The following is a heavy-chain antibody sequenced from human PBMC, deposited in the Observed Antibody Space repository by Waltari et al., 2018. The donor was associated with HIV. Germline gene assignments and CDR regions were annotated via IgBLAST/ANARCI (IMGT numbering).Heavy chain of an antibody. Sequence: QVQLVESGGGVVQPGRSLRLSCAASGFTFRRYSMHWVRQAPGKGLEWVAVISYDGSNKYYADSVKGRFTISRDNSKNTLYLQMNSLRAEDTAVYYCASFPGYSSGNDAFDIWGQGTMVTVSS. J-gene: IGHJ3*02. D-gene: IGHD6-19*01. CDR3: ASFPGYSSGNDAFDI. CDR1: GFTFRRYS. CDR2: ISYDGSNK. V-gene: IGHV3-30*04.